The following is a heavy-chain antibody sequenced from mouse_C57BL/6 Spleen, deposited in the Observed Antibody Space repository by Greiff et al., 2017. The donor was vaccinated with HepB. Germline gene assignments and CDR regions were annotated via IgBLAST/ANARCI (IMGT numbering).Heavy chain of an antibody. CDR3: ARSPPYYGSSPAYAMDY. Sequence: QVQLKQPGAELVKPGASVKLSCKASGYTFTSYWMQWVKQRPGQGLEWIGEIDPSDSYTNYNQKFKGKATLTVDTSSSTAYMQLSSLTSEDSAVYYCARSPPYYGSSPAYAMDYWGQGTSVTVSS. V-gene: IGHV1-50*01. CDR2: IDPSDSYT. J-gene: IGHJ4*01. D-gene: IGHD1-1*01. CDR1: GYTFTSYW.